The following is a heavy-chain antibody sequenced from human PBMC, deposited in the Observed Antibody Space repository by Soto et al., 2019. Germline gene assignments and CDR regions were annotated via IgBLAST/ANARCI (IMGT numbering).Heavy chain of an antibody. J-gene: IGHJ5*02. CDR3: ARGRYTDSSSWYDD. D-gene: IGHD6-13*01. CDR2: MNPNSGNT. CDR1: GYTFTSYD. V-gene: IGHV1-8*01. Sequence: QVQLVQSGAEVKKPGASVKVSCKASGYTFTSYDINWVRQATGQGLEWMGWMNPNSGNTGYAQKFQGRVTXXRXTXXSTAYRELSSLRSEDTAVYYCARGRYTDSSSWYDDWGQGTLVTVSS.